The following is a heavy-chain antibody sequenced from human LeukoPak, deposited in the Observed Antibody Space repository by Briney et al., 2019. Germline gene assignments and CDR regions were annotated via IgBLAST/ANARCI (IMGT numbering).Heavy chain of an antibody. V-gene: IGHV4-4*07. Sequence: SETLSLTCTVSGGSISSYYWSWIRQPAGKGLEWIGRIYTSGSTNYNPSLKSRVTMSVDTSKNQFSLKLSPVTAADTAVYYCAREGPREDDFWSMDYWGQGTLVTVSS. CDR2: IYTSGST. CDR1: GGSISSYY. D-gene: IGHD3-3*01. CDR3: AREGPREDDFWSMDY. J-gene: IGHJ4*02.